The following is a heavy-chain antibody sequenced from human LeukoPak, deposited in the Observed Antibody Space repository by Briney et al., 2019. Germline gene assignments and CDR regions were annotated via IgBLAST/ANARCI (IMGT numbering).Heavy chain of an antibody. Sequence: GGSLRLSCAASGFTFSSYSMNWVRQAPGKGLEWVSSISSSSSYIYYADSVKGRFTISRDNAKNSLYLQMNSLRAEDMAVYYCARDGTILYGMDVWGQGTTVTVSS. D-gene: IGHD1-1*01. J-gene: IGHJ6*02. V-gene: IGHV3-21*01. CDR1: GFTFSSYS. CDR2: ISSSSSYI. CDR3: ARDGTILYGMDV.